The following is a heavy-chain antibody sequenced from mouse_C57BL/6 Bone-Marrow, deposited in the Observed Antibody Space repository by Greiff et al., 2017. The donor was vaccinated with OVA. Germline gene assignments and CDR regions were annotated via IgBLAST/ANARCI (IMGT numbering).Heavy chain of an antibody. Sequence: QVQLQQPGAELVRPGSSVKLSCKASGYTFTSYWMHWVKQRPIQGLEWIGNIDPSDSETHYNQKFKDKATLTVDKSSSTAYMQLSSLTSEDSAVYYCARNDYDGGGYAMYYWGQGTSVTVAS. J-gene: IGHJ4*01. V-gene: IGHV1-52*01. D-gene: IGHD2-4*01. CDR3: ARNDYDGGGYAMYY. CDR1: GYTFTSYW. CDR2: IDPSDSET.